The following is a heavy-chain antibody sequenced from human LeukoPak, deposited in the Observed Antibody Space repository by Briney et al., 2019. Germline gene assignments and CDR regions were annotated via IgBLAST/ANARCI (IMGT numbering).Heavy chain of an antibody. J-gene: IGHJ4*02. Sequence: SETLSLTCTVSGGSISSSSYYWGWIRQPPGQGLEWIGSIYYSGSTYHNPSLKSRVTISLDTSKNQFSLKLISVTAADTDVYYCERGAYSGSDLGKYSFDYWGQGTLVTVSS. CDR3: ERGAYSGSDLGKYSFDY. V-gene: IGHV4-39*07. D-gene: IGHD5-12*01. CDR1: GGSISSSSYY. CDR2: IYYSGST.